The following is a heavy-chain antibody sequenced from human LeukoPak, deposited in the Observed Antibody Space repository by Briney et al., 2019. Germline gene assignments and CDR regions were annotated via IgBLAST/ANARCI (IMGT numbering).Heavy chain of an antibody. J-gene: IGHJ4*02. CDR1: GFTFSAYY. V-gene: IGHV3-11*04. Sequence: GGSLRLSCAASGFTFSAYYMSWIRPAPGKGLEWGSYISSSGSTTYDGDSVKGRFTIPRDNAKNSLYLQMNSLRAEDTAVYYCARGGWELLTSIYYFDYWGQGTLVTVSS. D-gene: IGHD1-26*01. CDR2: ISSSGSTT. CDR3: ARGGWELLTSIYYFDY.